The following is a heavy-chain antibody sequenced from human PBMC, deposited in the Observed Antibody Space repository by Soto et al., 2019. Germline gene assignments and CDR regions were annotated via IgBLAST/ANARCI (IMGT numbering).Heavy chain of an antibody. CDR2: INPSVGST. CDR1: GYTFTSYY. Sequence: ASVKVSCKASGYTFTSYYMHWVRQAPGQGLEWMGIINPSVGSTSYAQKFQGRVTMTRDTSTSTVYMVLSSLRSEDTVVYYCASNSPSSGSLLYYWGQGTLVTVSS. J-gene: IGHJ4*02. CDR3: ASNSPSSGSLLYY. D-gene: IGHD3-16*02. V-gene: IGHV1-46*01.